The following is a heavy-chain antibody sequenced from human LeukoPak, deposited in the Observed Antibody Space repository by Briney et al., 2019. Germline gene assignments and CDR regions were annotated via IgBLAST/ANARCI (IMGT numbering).Heavy chain of an antibody. Sequence: GASVKVSCKASGYTFTGYYLHWVRQAPGQGLQWMGWISAYNGNTNYAQKLQGRVTMTTDTSTSTAYMELRSLRSDDTAVYYCARVKGSQIIDYWGQGTLVTVSS. CDR1: GYTFTGYY. J-gene: IGHJ4*02. CDR2: ISAYNGNT. CDR3: ARVKGSQIIDY. V-gene: IGHV1-18*04.